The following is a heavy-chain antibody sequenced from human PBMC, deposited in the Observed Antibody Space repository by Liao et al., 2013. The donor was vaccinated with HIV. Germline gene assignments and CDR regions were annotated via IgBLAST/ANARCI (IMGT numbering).Heavy chain of an antibody. Sequence: QLQLQESGPGLVKPSETLSLTCSVSGGSISGSTYYWGWIRQAPGKGLEYIGNIYSSGRTNYNPSLKSRVTISVDTSKNQFSLELSSVTAADTAVYYCAREVAVAGTGWFDPGAREPWSPSPQ. CDR3: AREVAVAGTGWFDP. CDR2: IYSSGRT. J-gene: IGHJ5*02. D-gene: IGHD6-19*01. CDR1: GGSISGSTYY. V-gene: IGHV4-39*07.